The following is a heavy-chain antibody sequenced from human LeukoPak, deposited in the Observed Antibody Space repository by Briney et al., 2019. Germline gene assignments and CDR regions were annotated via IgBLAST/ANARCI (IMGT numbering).Heavy chain of an antibody. V-gene: IGHV4-59*08. CDR1: RGSISSYY. D-gene: IGHD6-13*01. J-gene: IGHJ5*02. CDR3: ARQHSSSLNWFDP. CDR2: FYSSGST. Sequence: SETLSLTSTGTRGSISSYYWSWIRQPPGKGLEWVGHFYSSGSTNYNPSLKSRVTVSVDTSKNHFSLRLSSVTPADPAIYYCARQHSSSLNWFDPRGQGTLVTVSS.